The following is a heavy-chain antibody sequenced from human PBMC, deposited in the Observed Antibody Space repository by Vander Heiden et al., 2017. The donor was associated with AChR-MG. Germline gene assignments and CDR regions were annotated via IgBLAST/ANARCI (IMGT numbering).Heavy chain of an antibody. V-gene: IGHV4-34*01. CDR2: INHIGGA. CDR1: GGSCSGYY. Sequence: QVQLQRWGAGLLKPSETLSLTSAVYGGSCSGYYWRGNWQPPGKGLEWNGEINHIGGANYNPAQKSRVTIPVDTSKRKFSLKRRSVTAADTAVYYCARGRRRHDYMGVWGKGTTVTVSS. J-gene: IGHJ6*03. CDR3: ARGRRRHDYMGV.